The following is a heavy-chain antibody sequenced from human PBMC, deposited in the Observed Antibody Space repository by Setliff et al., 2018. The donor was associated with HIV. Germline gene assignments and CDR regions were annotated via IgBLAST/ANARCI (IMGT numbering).Heavy chain of an antibody. CDR3: AKDPRAAVATICDY. CDR1: GSTFNFFA. V-gene: IGHV3-30*04. CDR2: VSSDGTKK. J-gene: IGHJ4*02. D-gene: IGHD5-12*01. Sequence: PGGSLRLSCTAPGSTFNFFAVSWVRQAPGKGLEWVAFVSSDGTKKYHIDSVKGRFTISRDNSKNTLYLQMNSLRAEDTAVYYCAKDPRAAVATICDYWGQGTLVTVSS.